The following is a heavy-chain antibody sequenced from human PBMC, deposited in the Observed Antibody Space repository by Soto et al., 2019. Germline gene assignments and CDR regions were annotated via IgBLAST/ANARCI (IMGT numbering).Heavy chain of an antibody. J-gene: IGHJ4*02. CDR1: GFTFSSYS. V-gene: IGHV3-21*01. Sequence: PGGSLRLSCAASGFTFSSYSMNWVRQAPGKGLEWVSSISSSSSYIYYADSVKGRFTISRDNAKNSLYLQMNSLRAEDTAVYYCARDPSAYCGGDCQDYWGQGTLVTVSS. D-gene: IGHD2-21*02. CDR3: ARDPSAYCGGDCQDY. CDR2: ISSSSSYI.